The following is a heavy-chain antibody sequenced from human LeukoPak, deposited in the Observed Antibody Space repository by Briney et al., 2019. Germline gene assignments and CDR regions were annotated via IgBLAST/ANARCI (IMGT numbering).Heavy chain of an antibody. D-gene: IGHD6-6*01. CDR1: GFTVSSNY. V-gene: IGHV3-66*02. Sequence: PGGSLRLSCAASGFTVSSNYMSWVRQAPGKGMEWVSVIYSGGSTYYADSGKGRLTISRENSKKTRDLQMKNMGAEDTAVYYCAREAGIAARPSRWFDPWGQGTLVTVSS. CDR3: AREAGIAARPSRWFDP. CDR2: IYSGGST. J-gene: IGHJ5*02.